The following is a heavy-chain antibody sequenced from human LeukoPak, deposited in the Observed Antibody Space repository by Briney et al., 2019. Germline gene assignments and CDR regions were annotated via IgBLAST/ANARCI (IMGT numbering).Heavy chain of an antibody. Sequence: ASVKVSCKASGGTFSSYAISWVRQAPGQELEWMGGIIPIFGTANYAQKFQGRVTITADESTSTAYMELSSLRSEDTAVYYCARGVVVPAAMVGAGFFDYWGQGTLVTVSS. V-gene: IGHV1-69*13. CDR2: IIPIFGTA. CDR1: GGTFSSYA. J-gene: IGHJ4*02. CDR3: ARGVVVPAAMVGAGFFDY. D-gene: IGHD2-2*01.